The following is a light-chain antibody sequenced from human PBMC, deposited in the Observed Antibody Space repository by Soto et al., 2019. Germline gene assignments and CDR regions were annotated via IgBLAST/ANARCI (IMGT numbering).Light chain of an antibody. CDR2: DAS. V-gene: IGKV1-33*01. CDR1: QDISNY. J-gene: IGKJ3*01. Sequence: DIQMTQSPSSLSASVGDRVTITCQASQDISNYLNWYQQKPGKAPKLLIYDASNLETGVPSRFSGSGSGTDFTFTISSLQADDIATYHCQHYDNLPHFRPGTKVDIK. CDR3: QHYDNLPH.